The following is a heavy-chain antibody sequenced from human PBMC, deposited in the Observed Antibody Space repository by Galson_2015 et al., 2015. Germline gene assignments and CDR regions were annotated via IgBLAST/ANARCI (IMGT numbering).Heavy chain of an antibody. CDR2: MYNGGST. V-gene: IGHV4-61*07. Sequence: WIGYMYNGGSTDYNPSLESRVTISADTSKNQFSLKLRYATTADTAIYYCARPRNYYDSSSFYAFDIWGQGTMVTVSS. J-gene: IGHJ3*02. D-gene: IGHD3-22*01. CDR3: ARPRNYYDSSSFYAFDI.